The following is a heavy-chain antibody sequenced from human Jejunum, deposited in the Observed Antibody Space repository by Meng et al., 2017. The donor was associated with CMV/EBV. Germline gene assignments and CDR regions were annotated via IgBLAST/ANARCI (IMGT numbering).Heavy chain of an antibody. CDR2: ISATGTYI. J-gene: IGHJ4*02. CDR3: ARDTAIDPAMAGAFDY. V-gene: IGHV3-21*06. D-gene: IGHD5-18*01. CDR1: FSFSSHN. Sequence: FSFSSHNWNWVRQAPGKGLEWVASISATGTYIYYADPMKGRFTISRDNAKNSLFLQMNSLRVEDTAVYYCARDTAIDPAMAGAFDYWGQGTLVTVSS.